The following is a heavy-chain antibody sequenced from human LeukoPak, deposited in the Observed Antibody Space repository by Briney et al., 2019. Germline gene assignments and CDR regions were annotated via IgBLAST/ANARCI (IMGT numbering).Heavy chain of an antibody. J-gene: IGHJ5*02. D-gene: IGHD1-14*01. CDR1: GGSITFYY. CDR3: AKGGPEASAGLSWFDP. V-gene: IGHV4-59*01. Sequence: PSETLSLTCTVSGGSITFYYWHWMRQPPGKGLEWIGHTFYSGNVKYNPSLESRVTKSVDRSKNQISLNLNSVTAADTAVYYCAKGGPEASAGLSWFDPWGQGILVTVSS. CDR2: TFYSGNV.